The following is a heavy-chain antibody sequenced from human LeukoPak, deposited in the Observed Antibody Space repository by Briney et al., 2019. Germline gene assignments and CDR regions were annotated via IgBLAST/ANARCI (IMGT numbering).Heavy chain of an antibody. CDR3: ARGYGDFRVEGRYFHS. CDR1: DGSITNYD. Sequence: PSETLSLTCTVSDGSITNYDWSWVRKPPGKGLEFIGHVHYSGTADYNPSLKSRVTISIDTSKKHFFLKLKSVTAADTAAYYCARGYGDFRVEGRYFHSWGQGTLVTVSS. CDR2: VHYSGTA. J-gene: IGHJ4*02. V-gene: IGHV4-59*01. D-gene: IGHD4-17*01.